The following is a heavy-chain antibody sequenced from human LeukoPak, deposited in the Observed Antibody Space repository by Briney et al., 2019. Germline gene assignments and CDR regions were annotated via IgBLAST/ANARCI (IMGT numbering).Heavy chain of an antibody. Sequence: SETLSLTCAVYGGSFSGYYWSWIRRPPGKGLEWIGEINHSGSTNYNPSLKSRVTISADTSKNQFYLKLSSVTAADTAVYYCARAKASGYSYGYEGWFDPWGQGTLVTVSS. CDR1: GGSFSGYY. J-gene: IGHJ5*02. CDR2: INHSGST. CDR3: ARAKASGYSYGYEGWFDP. D-gene: IGHD5-18*01. V-gene: IGHV4-34*01.